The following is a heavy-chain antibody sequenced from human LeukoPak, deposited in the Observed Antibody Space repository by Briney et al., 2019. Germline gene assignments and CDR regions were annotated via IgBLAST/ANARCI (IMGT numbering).Heavy chain of an antibody. V-gene: IGHV3-48*03. Sequence: PGGSLRLSCAASGFTFSSYEMNWVRQAPGKGLEWVSYISSSGSTIYYAASVKGRSTISRDNAKNSLYLQMNSLRAEDTAVYYCARDGRITGTTVIDYWGQGTLVTVSS. D-gene: IGHD1-20*01. CDR2: ISSSGSTI. CDR3: ARDGRITGTTVIDY. J-gene: IGHJ4*02. CDR1: GFTFSSYE.